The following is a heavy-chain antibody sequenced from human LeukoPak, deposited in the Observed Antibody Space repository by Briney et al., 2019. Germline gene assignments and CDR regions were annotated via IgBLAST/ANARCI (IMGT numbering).Heavy chain of an antibody. CDR3: ARDLGDTTIAH. V-gene: IGHV1-46*01. Sequence: ASVKVSCKASGYTFTNYDINWVRQATGQGLEWMGLINPSGGTTSYAQKFQGRLTVTRDTSTSTVYMELSSLTSEDTAIYYCARDLGDTTIAHWGQGTLVSVSS. J-gene: IGHJ4*02. CDR1: GYTFTNYD. CDR2: INPSGGTT. D-gene: IGHD5-18*01.